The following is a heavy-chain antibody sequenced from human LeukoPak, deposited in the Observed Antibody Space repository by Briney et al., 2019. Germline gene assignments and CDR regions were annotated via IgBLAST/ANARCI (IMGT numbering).Heavy chain of an antibody. Sequence: PGGSLTLSCAASGFFFSNDGIHWVRQAPGDGRGWVSRVNSDERFTKYANSVKGRFTIPRDNAKNTLYLQMNSLRTEHTAMYYCVRSQWFDNWGQGTMVTVSS. CDR1: GFFFSNDG. J-gene: IGHJ5*02. CDR2: VNSDERFT. CDR3: VRSQWFDN. V-gene: IGHV3-74*03.